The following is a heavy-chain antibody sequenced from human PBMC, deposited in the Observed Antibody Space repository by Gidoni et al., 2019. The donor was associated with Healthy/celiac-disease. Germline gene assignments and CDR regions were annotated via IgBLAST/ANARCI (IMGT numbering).Heavy chain of an antibody. J-gene: IGHJ5*02. CDR1: GGTFSSYA. D-gene: IGHD6-6*01. CDR3: ARAFTSEYSSSYDP. CDR2: VIPIFGTA. V-gene: IGHV1-69*01. Sequence: QVRLVQSGAEVKKTGSSVKVACKASGGTFSSYAVSWVRQAPGQGLEWMGGVIPIFGTANYAQKFQGRVTITADESTSTAYMELSSLRSEDTAVYYCARAFTSEYSSSYDPWGQGTLVTVSS.